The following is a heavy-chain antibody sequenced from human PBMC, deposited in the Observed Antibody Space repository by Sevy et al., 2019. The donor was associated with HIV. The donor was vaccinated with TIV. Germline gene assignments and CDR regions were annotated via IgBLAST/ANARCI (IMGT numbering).Heavy chain of an antibody. D-gene: IGHD1-1*01. CDR1: GFTFSRYS. J-gene: IGHJ1*01. Sequence: GGSLRLSCAASGFTFSRYSMHWVRQAPGKGLEWVATISFDASNKHYADSVKGRFTISRDNFQNSLFLQMNSLRPEDTAGYYCALERLSSDVAEYFQNWGQGTLVTVS. CDR3: ALERLSSDVAEYFQN. CDR2: ISFDASNK. V-gene: IGHV3-30*04.